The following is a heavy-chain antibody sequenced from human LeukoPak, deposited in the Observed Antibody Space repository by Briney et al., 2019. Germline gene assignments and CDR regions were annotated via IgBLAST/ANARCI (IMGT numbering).Heavy chain of an antibody. J-gene: IGHJ4*02. CDR2: ISATGGGA. Sequence: QAGGSLRLSCAASGFTFKNFAMTWVRQAPGKGLEGVSTISATGGGAYYADSVKGRFTISRDNSKDTLSLQMNTLKAEDKAVYYCAKDVRGEEYCSGTYCYTFSFDYWGQGTLVTVSS. CDR1: GFTFKNFA. D-gene: IGHD2-2*02. V-gene: IGHV3-23*01. CDR3: AKDVRGEEYCSGTYCYTFSFDY.